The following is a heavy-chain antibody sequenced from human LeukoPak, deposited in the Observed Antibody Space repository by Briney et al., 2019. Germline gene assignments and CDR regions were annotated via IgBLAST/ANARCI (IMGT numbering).Heavy chain of an antibody. J-gene: IGHJ4*02. Sequence: PSETLSLTCTVSGGSISSSSYYWGWIRQPPGKGLEWIGSIYYSGSTYYNPSLKSRVTISVDTSKNQFSLKLSSVTAADTAVYYCARGSMVRGVKRPKNFDYWGQGTLVTVSS. D-gene: IGHD3-10*01. V-gene: IGHV4-39*07. CDR1: GGSISSSSYY. CDR2: IYYSGST. CDR3: ARGSMVRGVKRPKNFDY.